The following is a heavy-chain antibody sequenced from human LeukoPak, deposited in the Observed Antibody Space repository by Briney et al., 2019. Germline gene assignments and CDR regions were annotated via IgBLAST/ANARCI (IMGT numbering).Heavy chain of an antibody. V-gene: IGHV4-59*08. Sequence: SETLSLTCTVSGGSISSYYWSWIRQPPGKGLEWIGYIYDSGSTNYNPSFKSRVTISVDTSKNQFSLNLSSVTASDTAVDYCARHPNGAWETDRNYFFDYWGQGTLVTVSS. D-gene: IGHD1-26*01. CDR3: ARHPNGAWETDRNYFFDY. CDR1: GGSISSYY. J-gene: IGHJ4*02. CDR2: IYDSGST.